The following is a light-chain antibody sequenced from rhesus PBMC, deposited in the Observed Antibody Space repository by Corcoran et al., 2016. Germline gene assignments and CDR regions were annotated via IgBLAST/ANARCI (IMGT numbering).Light chain of an antibody. CDR3: MQALQTPLT. V-gene: IGKV2-60*01. J-gene: IGKJ4*01. CDR1: QSLLSSNGFHY. CDR2: YGS. Sequence: DIVMTQTPLSLPVTLGEPASISCRSSQSLLSSNGFHYLNWYLQKPGQSPPLLFCYGSNRASGVPDRFSGRGSGTVFTLKISRVEAEDVGVYYCMQALQTPLTFGGGTKVELK.